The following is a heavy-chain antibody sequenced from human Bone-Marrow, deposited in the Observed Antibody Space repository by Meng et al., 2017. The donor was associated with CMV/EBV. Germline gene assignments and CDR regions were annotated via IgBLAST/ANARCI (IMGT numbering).Heavy chain of an antibody. V-gene: IGHV3-21*01. J-gene: IGHJ6*02. D-gene: IGHD2-2*01. CDR3: ARDQYCSSTSCSPGLYYYYYYGMDV. CDR2: ISSSSSYI. CDR1: GFTFSSYA. Sequence: GGSLRLSCAASGFTFSSYAMHWVRQAPGKGLEWVSSISSSSSYIYYADSVKGRFTISRDNAKNSLYLQMNSLRAEDTAVYYCARDQYCSSTSCSPGLYYYYYYGMDVWGQGTTVTVSS.